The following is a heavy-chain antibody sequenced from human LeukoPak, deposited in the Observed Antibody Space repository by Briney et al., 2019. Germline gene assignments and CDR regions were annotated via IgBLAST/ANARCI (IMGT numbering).Heavy chain of an antibody. V-gene: IGHV3-21*01. J-gene: IGHJ4*02. CDR1: GFTFSSYS. CDR2: ISSSSSYI. CDR3: ARGYSGYVGVPADY. D-gene: IGHD5-12*01. Sequence: GGSLRLSCAASGFTFSSYSMNWVRQAPGKGLEWVSSISSSSSYIYYADSVKGRFTISRDNAKNSLYLQMNSLRAEGTAVYYCARGYSGYVGVPADYWGQGTLVTVSS.